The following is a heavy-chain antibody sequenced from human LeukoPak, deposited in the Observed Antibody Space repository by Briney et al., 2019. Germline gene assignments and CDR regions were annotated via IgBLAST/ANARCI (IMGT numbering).Heavy chain of an antibody. Sequence: GASVKVSCKASGYTFTSYYMHWVRQAPGQGLEWMGIINPSGGSTSYAQKFQGRVTMTRDTSTSTVYMELSSLRSDDTAVYYCARDVPKFLYSPTTFDPWGQGTLVTVSS. CDR2: INPSGGST. D-gene: IGHD4-11*01. V-gene: IGHV1-46*01. CDR1: GYTFTSYY. J-gene: IGHJ5*02. CDR3: ARDVPKFLYSPTTFDP.